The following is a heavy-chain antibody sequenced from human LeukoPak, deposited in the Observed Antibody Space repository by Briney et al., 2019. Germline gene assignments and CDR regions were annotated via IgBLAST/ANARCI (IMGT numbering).Heavy chain of an antibody. CDR1: GGSISSYY. CDR2: IYTSGST. D-gene: IGHD3-10*01. J-gene: IGHJ4*02. V-gene: IGHV4-4*07. Sequence: SETLSPTCTVSGGSISSYYWSWIRQPAGKGLEWIGRIYTSGSTNYNPSLKSRVTMSVDTSKNQFSLKLSSVTAADTAVYYCARLYYYGSGSYYFDYWGQGTLVTVSS. CDR3: ARLYYYGSGSYYFDY.